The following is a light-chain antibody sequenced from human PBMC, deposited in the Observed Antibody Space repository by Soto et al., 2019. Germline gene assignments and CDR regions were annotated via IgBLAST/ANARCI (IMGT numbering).Light chain of an antibody. V-gene: IGKV1-5*03. CDR2: KPS. CDR3: QQYDRFPYT. J-gene: IGKJ2*01. CDR1: QSLSYW. Sequence: DIQMTQSPSTLSASVGDTVTITCRASQSLSYWLAWYHQKPGQAPKLLIHKPSTVESGVPSKFSGSGYGTEFTLTIISLQPDDFATFYCQQYDRFPYTFGQGTKLEIK.